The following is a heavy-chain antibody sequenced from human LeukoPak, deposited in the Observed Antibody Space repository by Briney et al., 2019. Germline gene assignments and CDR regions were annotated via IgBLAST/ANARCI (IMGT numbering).Heavy chain of an antibody. J-gene: IGHJ4*02. CDR3: AKGAGYSSSWYGDY. V-gene: IGHV3-9*01. CDR2: ISWNSGSI. D-gene: IGHD6-13*01. Sequence: PGRSLRLSCAASGFTFDDYAMHWVRQAPGRGLEWVSGISWNSGSIGYADSVKGRFTISRDNAKNSLYLQMNSLRAEDTALYYCAKGAGYSSSWYGDYWGQGTLVTVSS. CDR1: GFTFDDYA.